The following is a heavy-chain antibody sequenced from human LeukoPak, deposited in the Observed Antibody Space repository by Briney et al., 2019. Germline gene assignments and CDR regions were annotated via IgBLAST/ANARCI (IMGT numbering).Heavy chain of an antibody. V-gene: IGHV3-23*01. D-gene: IGHD3-22*01. CDR1: GFTFSSYA. J-gene: IGHJ3*02. Sequence: TGGSLRLSCAASGFTFSSYAMSWVRQAPGKGLEWVSAISGSGGSTYYADSVKGRFTISRDNSKNTLYLQMNSLRAEDTAVYYCAKAGLDYYDSSGYYNYRGAFDIWGQRTMVTVSS. CDR2: ISGSGGST. CDR3: AKAGLDYYDSSGYYNYRGAFDI.